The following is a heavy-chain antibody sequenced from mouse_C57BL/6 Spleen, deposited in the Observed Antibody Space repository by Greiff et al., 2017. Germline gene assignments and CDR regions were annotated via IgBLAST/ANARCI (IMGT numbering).Heavy chain of an antibody. J-gene: IGHJ1*03. CDR1: GYTFTSYW. Sequence: QVQLKQPGAELVRPGSSVKLSCKASGYTFTSYWMHWVKQRPIQGLEWIGNIDPSDSETHYNQKFKDKATLTVDKSSSTAYMQLSSLTSEDSAVYYGAREDYYGSSCEWYFDVWGTGTTVTVSS. CDR2: IDPSDSET. CDR3: AREDYYGSSCEWYFDV. D-gene: IGHD1-1*01. V-gene: IGHV1-52*01.